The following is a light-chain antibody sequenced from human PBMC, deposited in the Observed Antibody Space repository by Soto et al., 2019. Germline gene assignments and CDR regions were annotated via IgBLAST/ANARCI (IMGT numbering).Light chain of an antibody. CDR2: GAS. CDR1: QSVSSSY. CDR3: QHYNYWPYT. V-gene: IGKV3D-20*02. J-gene: IGKJ2*01. Sequence: EIVLTQSPATLSLSPGGRATLSCRASQSVSSSYLAWYQQKPGQAPRLLIYGASSRATGIPDRFSGSGSGTDFTLTISSLQSEDFAVYYCQHYNYWPYTFGQGTKVDIK.